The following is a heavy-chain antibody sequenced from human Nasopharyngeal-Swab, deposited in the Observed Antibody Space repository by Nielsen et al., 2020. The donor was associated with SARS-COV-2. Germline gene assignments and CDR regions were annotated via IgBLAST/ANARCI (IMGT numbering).Heavy chain of an antibody. J-gene: IGHJ4*02. D-gene: IGHD3-10*01. V-gene: IGHV4-39*01. CDR2: IYYSGSI. Sequence: WIRQPPGKGLEWIESIYYSGSIYYNPSLKSRVTISVDTSKNQFSLKLSSVTAADTAVYYCARARSYGSGRNPKGGGNFDYWGQGTLVTVSS. CDR3: ARARSYGSGRNPKGGGNFDY.